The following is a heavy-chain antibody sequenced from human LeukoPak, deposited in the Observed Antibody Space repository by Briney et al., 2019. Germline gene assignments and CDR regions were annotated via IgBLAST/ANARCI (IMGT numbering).Heavy chain of an antibody. Sequence: SQTLSLTCTVSGGSISSGGYFWNWIRQHPGKGLEWIGYIYYSGSIYCNPSLKSRVTISVDTSKNQFSLKLSSVTAADTAVYYCARVNNYGGNPFDYWGQGTLVTVSS. CDR2: IYYSGSI. D-gene: IGHD4-23*01. CDR1: GGSISSGGYF. J-gene: IGHJ4*02. CDR3: ARVNNYGGNPFDY. V-gene: IGHV4-31*03.